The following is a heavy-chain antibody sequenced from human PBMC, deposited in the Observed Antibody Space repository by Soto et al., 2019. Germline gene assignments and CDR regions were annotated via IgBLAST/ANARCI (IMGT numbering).Heavy chain of an antibody. D-gene: IGHD5-18*01. CDR3: ARVGYSYGYGY. CDR1: GYTFTIYG. Sequence: VSVNLSCKASGYTFTIYGISWVRQAPGQGLEWMGWISAYNGNTNYAQKLQGRVTMTTDTSTSTAYMELRSLRSDDTAVYYCARVGYSYGYGYWGQGTLVTVSS. CDR2: ISAYNGNT. V-gene: IGHV1-18*01. J-gene: IGHJ4*02.